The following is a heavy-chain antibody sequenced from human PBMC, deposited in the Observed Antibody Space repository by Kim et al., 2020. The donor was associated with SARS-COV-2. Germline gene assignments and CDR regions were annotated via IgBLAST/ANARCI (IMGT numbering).Heavy chain of an antibody. CDR3: ARFAGGDSAHLAYAGRAGLLWFGELLSGMDV. V-gene: IGHV4-59*01. CDR2: IYYSGST. J-gene: IGHJ6*02. CDR1: GGSISSYY. D-gene: IGHD3-10*01. Sequence: SETLSLTCTVSGGSISSYYWSWIRQPPGKGLEWIGYIYYSGSTNYNPSLKSRVTISVDTSKNQFSLKLSSVTAADTAVYYCARFAGGDSAHLAYAGRAGLLWFGELLSGMDVWGQGTTVTVSS.